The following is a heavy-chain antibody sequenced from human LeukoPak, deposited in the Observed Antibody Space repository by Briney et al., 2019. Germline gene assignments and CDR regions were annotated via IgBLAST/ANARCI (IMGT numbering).Heavy chain of an antibody. D-gene: IGHD1-14*01. CDR1: GGSISSSSYY. J-gene: IGHJ4*02. CDR3: ARQWGAYGTPSFDY. CDR2: FYYSGST. Sequence: SETLSLTCAVSGGSISSSSYYWGWIRQPPGKGLEWIASFYYSGSTYYNPSLKSRVTISVDTSKNQFSLKLSSVTAADTAVYYCARQWGAYGTPSFDYWGQGTLVTVSS. V-gene: IGHV4-39*07.